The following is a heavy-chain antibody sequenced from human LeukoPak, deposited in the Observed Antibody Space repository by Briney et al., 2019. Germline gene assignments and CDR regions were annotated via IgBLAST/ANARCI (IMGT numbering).Heavy chain of an antibody. V-gene: IGHV3-9*01. CDR2: ISWNSGSI. J-gene: IGHJ4*02. D-gene: IGHD5-24*01. Sequence: GGSLRLSCAASGFTFDDYAMHWVRQAPGKGLEWVSGISWNSGSIGYADSVKGRFTISRDNAKTSLYLQINSLRAGDTALYYCAKDLGPGSKATSPGFDYWGQGTLVTVSS. CDR3: AKDLGPGSKATSPGFDY. CDR1: GFTFDDYA.